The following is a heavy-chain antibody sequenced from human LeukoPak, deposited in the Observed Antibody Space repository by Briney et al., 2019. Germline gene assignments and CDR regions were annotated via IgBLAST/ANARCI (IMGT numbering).Heavy chain of an antibody. CDR3: ASEIIFGSFDY. CDR2: ISYDGRTK. CDR1: TFNFSDYG. V-gene: IGHV3-30*03. D-gene: IGHD3-3*01. J-gene: IGHJ4*02. Sequence: GGSLRLSCGDSTFNFSDYGMHWVRQAPGKGLEWLALISYDGRTKFYADSLKGRFTISRDISKNTLYLQINSLRPEDTAVYYCASEIIFGSFDYWGQGTLVTVSS.